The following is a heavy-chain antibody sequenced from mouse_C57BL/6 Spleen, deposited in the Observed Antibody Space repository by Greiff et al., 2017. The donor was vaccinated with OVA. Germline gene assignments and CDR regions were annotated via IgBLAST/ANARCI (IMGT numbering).Heavy chain of an antibody. CDR1: GYTFTDYS. D-gene: IGHD1-1*01. V-gene: IGHV1-78*01. CDR3: AKNYYGSSYYYFDY. Sequence: VQLQQSDAELVKPGASVKISCKVSGYTFTDYSIHWMKQRPEQGLEWIGYIYPRDGSTKYNEKFKGKATLTANKSSSTAYMQLNILTSEDSAVYFCAKNYYGSSYYYFDYWGQGTTLTVSS. J-gene: IGHJ2*01. CDR2: IYPRDGST.